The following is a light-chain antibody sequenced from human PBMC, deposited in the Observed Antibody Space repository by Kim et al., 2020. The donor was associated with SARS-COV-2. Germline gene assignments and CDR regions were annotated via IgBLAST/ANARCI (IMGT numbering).Light chain of an antibody. J-gene: IGKJ1*01. V-gene: IGKV3-15*01. CDR3: QQYNNWPGT. CDR2: GAS. Sequence: SPGESAALSCRPSQSVSSNLAWYQQKPGQAPTLLIYGASTRATGIPARCSGSGSGTEFTLTISSLQSEDFAVYYCQQYNNWPGTFGQGTKVDIK. CDR1: QSVSSN.